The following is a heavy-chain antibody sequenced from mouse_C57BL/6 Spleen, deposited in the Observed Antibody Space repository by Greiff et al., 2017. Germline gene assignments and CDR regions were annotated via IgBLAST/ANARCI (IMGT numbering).Heavy chain of an antibody. D-gene: IGHD2-4*01. Sequence: VQLQQSGAELARPGASVKMSCKASGYTFTSYTMHWVKQRPGQGLEWIGYINPSSGYTKYNQKFKDKATLTADKSSSTAYMQLSSLTSDDSAVYYCARSDYDYDGAWFAYWGQGTLVTVSA. CDR2: INPSSGYT. V-gene: IGHV1-4*01. CDR3: ARSDYDYDGAWFAY. J-gene: IGHJ3*01. CDR1: GYTFTSYT.